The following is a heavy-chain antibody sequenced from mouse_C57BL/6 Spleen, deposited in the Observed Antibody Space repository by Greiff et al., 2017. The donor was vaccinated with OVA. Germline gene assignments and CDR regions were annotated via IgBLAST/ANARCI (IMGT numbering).Heavy chain of an antibody. CDR3: ARERGYYSGVYFDY. CDR1: GYTFTSYW. CDR2: INPSNGGT. Sequence: QVQLQQSGTELVKPGASVKLSCKASGYTFTSYWMHWVKQRPGQGLEWIGNINPSNGGTNYNEKFKSKATLTVDKSSSTAYMQLSSLTSEDSAVYYCARERGYYSGVYFDYWGQGTTLTVSS. J-gene: IGHJ2*01. V-gene: IGHV1-53*01. D-gene: IGHD2-3*01.